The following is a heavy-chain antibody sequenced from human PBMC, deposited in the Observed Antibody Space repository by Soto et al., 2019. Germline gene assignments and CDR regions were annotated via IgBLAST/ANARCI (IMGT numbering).Heavy chain of an antibody. CDR1: GFIFKMYW. V-gene: IGHV3-74*01. D-gene: IGHD3-10*01. Sequence: PGGSLRFSCAASGFIFKMYWMHWVRQSPGKGLVWISRIYNDGTYSDYADSVRGRFTISRDNVNDTLYLQMNNLRAEDSGLYYCTRGPRPISIGTGAYWGQGTQVTVSS. CDR3: TRGPRPISIGTGAY. CDR2: IYNDGTYS. J-gene: IGHJ4*02.